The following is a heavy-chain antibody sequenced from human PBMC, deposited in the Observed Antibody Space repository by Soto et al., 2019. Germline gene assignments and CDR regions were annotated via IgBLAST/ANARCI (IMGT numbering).Heavy chain of an antibody. Sequence: EAQLVESGGGLVKPGGSLRLSCAASGFTFNIYTMNWVRQAPGKGLEWVSSISSGSTYISYADSVKGRCIISRDNAKNSLYLQMISLGVEDTAVYYCARDRTNGLYSNDAFDIWGQGTMVTVSS. CDR1: GFTFNIYT. J-gene: IGHJ3*02. D-gene: IGHD4-4*01. CDR2: ISSGSTYI. V-gene: IGHV3-21*06. CDR3: ARDRTNGLYSNDAFDI.